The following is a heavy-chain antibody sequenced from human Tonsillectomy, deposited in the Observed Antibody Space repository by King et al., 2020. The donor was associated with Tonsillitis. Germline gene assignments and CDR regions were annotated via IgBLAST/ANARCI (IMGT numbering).Heavy chain of an antibody. CDR2: IYHSGST. CDR1: GGSISSYY. CDR3: ARWAGGSGSPTGWFDP. J-gene: IGHJ5*02. D-gene: IGHD3-10*01. Sequence: VQLQESGPGLVKPSETLSLTCTVSGGSISSYYWSWIRQPPGKGLAWIACIYHSGSTNYSPSLKSRVTISADTSKNQFSLKLSSVTAADTAVYYCARWAGGSGSPTGWFDPWGQGTLVTVSS. V-gene: IGHV4-59*01.